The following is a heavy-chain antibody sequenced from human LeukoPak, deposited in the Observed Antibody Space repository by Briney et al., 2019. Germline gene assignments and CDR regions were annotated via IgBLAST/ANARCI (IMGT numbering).Heavy chain of an antibody. V-gene: IGHV1-18*01. Sequence: ASVKVSSKASGYSFNNYGISWVRQAPGQGLEWMGWISAYDGETRCKQNLQGRVTMTTDTSTSTAYMELTSLTTDDTAVYYCARVPSSAHQLFSSDYWGQGTLVTVSS. CDR1: GYSFNNYG. CDR3: ARVPSSAHQLFSSDY. CDR2: ISAYDGET. D-gene: IGHD3-10*01. J-gene: IGHJ4*02.